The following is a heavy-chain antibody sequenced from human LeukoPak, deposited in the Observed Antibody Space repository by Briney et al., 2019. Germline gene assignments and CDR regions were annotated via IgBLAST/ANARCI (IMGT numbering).Heavy chain of an antibody. CDR1: GFTLSSYS. CDR3: ARHLGGRSGSKYNWFDP. CDR2: ISRSSSYI. D-gene: IGHD2-15*01. Sequence: GGSLRLSCAASGFTLSSYSMTWVRQAPGKGLEWVSSISRSSSYIYYADPVKGRFTISRDNAKNSLYLQMNSLRAEDTAVYYCARHLGGRSGSKYNWFDPWGQGTLVTVSS. V-gene: IGHV3-21*01. J-gene: IGHJ5*02.